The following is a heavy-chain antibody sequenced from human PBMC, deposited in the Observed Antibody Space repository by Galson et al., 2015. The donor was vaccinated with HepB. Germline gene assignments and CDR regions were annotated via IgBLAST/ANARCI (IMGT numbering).Heavy chain of an antibody. D-gene: IGHD2-15*01. CDR3: ARGSSIVVVVAAADFGLDY. CDR1: GFTFSSYE. Sequence: SLRLSCAASGFTFSSYEMNWVRQAPGKGLEWVSYISSSGSTIYYADSVKGRFTISRDNAKNSLYLQMNSLRAEDTAVYYCARGSSIVVVVAAADFGLDYWGQGTLVTVSS. V-gene: IGHV3-48*03. CDR2: ISSSGSTI. J-gene: IGHJ4*02.